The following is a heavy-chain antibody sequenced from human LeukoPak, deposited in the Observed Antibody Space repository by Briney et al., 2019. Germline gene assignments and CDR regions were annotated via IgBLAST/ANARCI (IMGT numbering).Heavy chain of an antibody. CDR2: INTHSGAT. J-gene: IGHJ1*01. D-gene: IGHD1-7*01. V-gene: IGHV1-2*06. CDR1: GYRFTDFY. Sequence: ASVKVSCKPSGYRFTDFYIHWVRQAPGQGLEYMGRINTHSGATVYVQKFQGRLSMTSDTSLSAAYMELQNLRSEDTAICYCARDHDYEGLKGNYWGRGTMVIV. CDR3: ARDHDYEGLKGNY.